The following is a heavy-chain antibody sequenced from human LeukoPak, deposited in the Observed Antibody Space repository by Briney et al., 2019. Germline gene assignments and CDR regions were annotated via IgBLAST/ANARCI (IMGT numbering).Heavy chain of an antibody. D-gene: IGHD2-15*01. J-gene: IGHJ1*01. CDR1: GGTFISYA. CDR3: ARDFRDRYCSGGSCYRAEYFQH. CDR2: IIPIFGTA. Sequence: GASVKVSCKASGGTFISYAISWVRQAPVQGLEWMGGIIPIFGTANYAQKFQGRVTITADESTSTAYMELSSLRSEDTAVYYCARDFRDRYCSGGSCYRAEYFQHWGQGTLVTVSS. V-gene: IGHV1-69*13.